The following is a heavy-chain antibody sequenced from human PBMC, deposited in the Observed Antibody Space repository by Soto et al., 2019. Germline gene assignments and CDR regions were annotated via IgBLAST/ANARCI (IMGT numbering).Heavy chain of an antibody. CDR1: GFTFSSYW. CDR3: ARVGSGTNRGGDY. V-gene: IGHV3-74*01. J-gene: IGHJ4*02. CDR2: INSDGSIT. Sequence: EVQLVESGGDLVQPGGSLRLSCAASGFTFSSYWMHWVRQAPGKGLIWVSRINSDGSITSYADSVKGRFTISRDNAKNTLYLQMNSLRAEDTAVYYCARVGSGTNRGGDYWGQGTLVTVSS. D-gene: IGHD3-10*01.